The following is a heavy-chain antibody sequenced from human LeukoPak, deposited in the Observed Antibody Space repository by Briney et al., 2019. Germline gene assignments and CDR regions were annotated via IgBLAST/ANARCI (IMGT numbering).Heavy chain of an antibody. CDR3: ARQEGPYMELPNVFDY. CDR2: IYYSGST. Sequence: GSLRLSCAASGFTFSDYYMSWIRQPPGKGLEWIGSIYYSGSTYYNPSLKSRVTISVDTSKNQFSLKLSSVTAADTAVYYCARQEGPYMELPNVFDYWGQGTLVTVSS. J-gene: IGHJ4*02. D-gene: IGHD1-26*01. CDR1: GFTFSDYY. V-gene: IGHV4-39*01.